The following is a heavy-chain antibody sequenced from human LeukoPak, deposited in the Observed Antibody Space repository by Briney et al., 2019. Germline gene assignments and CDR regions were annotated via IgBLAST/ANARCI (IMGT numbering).Heavy chain of an antibody. J-gene: IGHJ4*02. CDR1: GFTFSTYA. V-gene: IGHV3-23*01. D-gene: IGHD6-19*01. Sequence: GGSLRLSCAASGFTFSTYAMTWSRQAPVKGLEWVSGVSSSGAATYYADSVKGRFTISRDNSRSTLYLHMNSLRADDTAVYYCAKPFTQTPYAIGWYTCDSWGQGTLVTVSS. CDR3: AKPFTQTPYAIGWYTCDS. CDR2: VSSSGAAT.